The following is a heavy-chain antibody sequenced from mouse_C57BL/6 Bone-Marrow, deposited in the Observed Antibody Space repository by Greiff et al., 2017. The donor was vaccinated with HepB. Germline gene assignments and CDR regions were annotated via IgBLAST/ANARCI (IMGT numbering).Heavy chain of an antibody. CDR1: GFNIKDYY. CDR2: IDPEDGET. V-gene: IGHV14-2*01. D-gene: IGHD3-2*02. CDR3: ARTTAQASYFDY. Sequence: EVHLVESGAELVKPGASVKLSCTASGFNIKDYYMHWVKQRTEQGLEWIGRIDPEDGETKYAPKFQGKATITADTSSNTAYLQLSSLTSEDTAVYYCARTTAQASYFDYWGQGTTLTVSS. J-gene: IGHJ2*01.